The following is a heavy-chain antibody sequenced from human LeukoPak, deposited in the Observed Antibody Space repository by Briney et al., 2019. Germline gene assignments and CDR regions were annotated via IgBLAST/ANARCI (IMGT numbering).Heavy chain of an antibody. V-gene: IGHV3-23*01. J-gene: IGHJ4*02. CDR2: ITSRGEST. CDR3: ARDRPNYYGSDGHYYRRDGDY. D-gene: IGHD3-22*01. Sequence: PGGSRRLSCAASGFTFSIYAMSWVRQAPGKGLQWVSSITSRGESTWYVDSVKGRFTITRDNSENTLYLQMHSLRAEDTAVSYCARDRPNYYGSDGHYYRRDGDYWGRGTLVSVSS. CDR1: GFTFSIYA.